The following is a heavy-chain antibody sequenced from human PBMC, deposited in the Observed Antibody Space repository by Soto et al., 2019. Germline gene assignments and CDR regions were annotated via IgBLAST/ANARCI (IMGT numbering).Heavy chain of an antibody. CDR2: INPNSGGT. Sequence: ASVKVSCKASGYTFTGYYMHWVRQAPGQGLEWMGWINPNSGGTNYAQKFQGRVTMTRDTSISTAYMELSRLRSDDTAVYYCARGAVAGPTNWFDPWGQGTLVTVSS. V-gene: IGHV1-2*02. D-gene: IGHD6-19*01. CDR1: GYTFTGYY. J-gene: IGHJ5*02. CDR3: ARGAVAGPTNWFDP.